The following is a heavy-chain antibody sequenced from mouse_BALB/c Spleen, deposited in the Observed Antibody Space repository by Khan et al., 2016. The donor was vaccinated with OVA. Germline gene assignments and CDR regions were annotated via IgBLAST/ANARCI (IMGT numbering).Heavy chain of an antibody. CDR1: GYTFTTYC. CDR2: INPTSGYT. J-gene: IGHJ2*01. Sequence: QVQLQQSGAELAKPGASVKMSCKASGYTFTTYCMHWVKQRPGQGLEWIGYINPTSGYTDYNERFKDKATLSADKSSSTAYMQLSRLTSEDSAVYYGTRDRIDYWGQGTTLTVSS. CDR3: TRDRIDY. V-gene: IGHV1-7*01.